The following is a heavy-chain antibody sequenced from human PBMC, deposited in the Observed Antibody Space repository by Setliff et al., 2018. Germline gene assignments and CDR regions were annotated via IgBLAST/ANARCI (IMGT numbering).Heavy chain of an antibody. CDR2: ISPYSGNT. CDR1: GGSFSSYG. D-gene: IGHD6-19*01. Sequence: GASVKVSCKASGGSFSSYGITWVRQAPGQGLEWLGSISPYSGNTNYPQWLQDRVTKTIDTSATTVYMELQSLRSDDTAVYYCVRSSAPQVVLAADFDFWGQGTPVTVSS. CDR3: VRSSAPQVVLAADFDF. J-gene: IGHJ4*02. V-gene: IGHV1-18*01.